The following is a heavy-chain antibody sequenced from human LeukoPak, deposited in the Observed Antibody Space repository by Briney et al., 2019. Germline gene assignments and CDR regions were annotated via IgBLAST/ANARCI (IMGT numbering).Heavy chain of an antibody. J-gene: IGHJ4*02. D-gene: IGHD1-14*01. CDR1: GFTFSSYV. CDR3: ATTDTTCY. Sequence: GRSLRLSCAASGFTFSSYVMHWVRQAPGKGLEWVAIISYDGSNEYYADSVKGRFTISRDNSKNTLYLEINSLSADDTAVYYCATTDTTCYWGQGTLVTVSS. CDR2: ISYDGSNE. V-gene: IGHV3-30*04.